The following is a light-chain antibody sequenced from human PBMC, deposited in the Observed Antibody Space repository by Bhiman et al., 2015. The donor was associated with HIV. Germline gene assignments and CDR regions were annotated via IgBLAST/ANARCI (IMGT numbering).Light chain of an antibody. J-gene: IGLJ1*01. V-gene: IGLV2-14*03. CDR3: SSYTSSNTYV. CDR2: DVG. CDR1: SSDVGTYNY. Sequence: QSALTQPASVSGSPGQSLTISCSGTSSDVGTYNYVSWYQQHPGKAPKLMIYDVGNRPSGISNRFSGSKSGNTASLTISGLQAEDEADYYCSSYTSSNTYVFGTGTKVTVL.